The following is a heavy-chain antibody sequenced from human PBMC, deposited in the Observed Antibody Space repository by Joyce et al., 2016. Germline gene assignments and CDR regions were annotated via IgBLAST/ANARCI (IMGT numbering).Heavy chain of an antibody. D-gene: IGHD3-16*01. J-gene: IGHJ6*02. Sequence: QLVESGGGVVKPGGSLSLSCEASGSTFSTSSMSWFRQAQGKGLEWVAAMSDTSYYICHAETVRGRFTVSRDNAKNTLYLQMNSLRAEDSAVFYCARGGISYYYAMDVWGQGTTVTVSS. CDR1: GSTFSTSS. CDR3: ARGGISYYYAMDV. CDR2: MSDTSYYI. V-gene: IGHV3-21*01.